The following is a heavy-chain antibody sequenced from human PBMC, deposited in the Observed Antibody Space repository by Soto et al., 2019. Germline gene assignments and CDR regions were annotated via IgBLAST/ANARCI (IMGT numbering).Heavy chain of an antibody. CDR1: GFTFNSYG. J-gene: IGHJ4*02. CDR3: AKDRYYFDTSGYYYYFVY. V-gene: IGHV3-30*18. CDR2: ISYDGINK. D-gene: IGHD3-22*01. Sequence: PGGSLRLSCAASGFTFNSYGIHWVRQAPGKGLEWVAVISYDGINKYYGDSVKGRFTISRDISKNTLFLQMNSLRAEDTAVYYCAKDRYYFDTSGYYYYFVYWGQGTLVTVSS.